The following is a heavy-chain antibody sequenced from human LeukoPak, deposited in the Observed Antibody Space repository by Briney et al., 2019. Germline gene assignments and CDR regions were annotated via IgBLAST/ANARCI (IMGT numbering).Heavy chain of an antibody. CDR3: ASGRGLSY. J-gene: IGHJ4*02. CDR1: GFTFSSYS. Sequence: PGGSLRLSCAASGFTFSSYSMNWVRQAPGKGLEWVANIKQDGSEKYYLDSVKGQFTISRDNAKKSLFLQMNSLRAEDTAVYYCASGRGLSYWGQGTLVTVSS. CDR2: IKQDGSEK. V-gene: IGHV3-7*01. D-gene: IGHD2/OR15-2a*01.